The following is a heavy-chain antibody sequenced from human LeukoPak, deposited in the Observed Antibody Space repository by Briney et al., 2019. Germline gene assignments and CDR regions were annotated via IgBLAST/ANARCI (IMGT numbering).Heavy chain of an antibody. Sequence: GGSLRLSCAASGFTFSSYGMSWVRQAPGKGLEWLSGISPRGGGTYYADSVKGRFTISRDDSTSTLSLQMNSLRVEDTAVYYCARDLDWGAFEYWGQGTLVTVSS. CDR3: ARDLDWGAFEY. CDR2: ISPRGGGT. CDR1: GFTFSSYG. V-gene: IGHV3-23*01. D-gene: IGHD3-9*01. J-gene: IGHJ4*02.